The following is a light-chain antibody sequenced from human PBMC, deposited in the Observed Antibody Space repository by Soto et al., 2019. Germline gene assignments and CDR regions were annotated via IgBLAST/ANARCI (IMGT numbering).Light chain of an antibody. V-gene: IGLV2-14*03. CDR2: EVN. Sequence: QSALTQPASVSGSPGQSITISCTGTSSDVGAYNHVSWYQQHPGKVPKVMIYEVNNRPSGVSNRFSASKSGNTASLTVSGLRADDEAVYYCSSYGGGDTFHVIFGGGTKLTVL. CDR3: SSYGGGDTFHVI. CDR1: SSDVGAYNH. J-gene: IGLJ2*01.